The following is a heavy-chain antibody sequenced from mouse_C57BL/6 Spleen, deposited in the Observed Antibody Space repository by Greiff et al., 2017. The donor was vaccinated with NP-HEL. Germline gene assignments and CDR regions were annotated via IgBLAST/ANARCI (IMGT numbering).Heavy chain of an antibody. V-gene: IGHV1-15*01. Sequence: QVQLQQSGAELVRPGASVTLSCKASGYTFTDYEMHWVKQTPVHGLEWIGAIDPETGGTAYNQKFKGKAILTADKSSSTAYMELRSLTSEDSAVYYGTRGGITTVVAGSHWYFEGWGTGTTVTVSS. J-gene: IGHJ1*03. CDR1: GYTFTDYE. CDR3: TRGGITTVVAGSHWYFEG. CDR2: IDPETGGT. D-gene: IGHD1-1*01.